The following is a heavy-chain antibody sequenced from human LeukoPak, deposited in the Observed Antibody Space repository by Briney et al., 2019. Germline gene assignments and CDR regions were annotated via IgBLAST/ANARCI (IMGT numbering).Heavy chain of an antibody. V-gene: IGHV1-8*03. J-gene: IGHJ6*03. D-gene: IGHD3-10*01. CDR2: MNPNSGNT. CDR3: ARAYYGYPSHYYMDV. CDR1: GYTFTSYD. Sequence: ASVKVSCKASGYTFTSYDINWVRQATGQGLEWMGWMNPNSGNTGYAQKFQGRVTITRNTSISTAYMELSSLRSEDTAVYYCARAYYGYPSHYYMDVWGKGTTVTVSS.